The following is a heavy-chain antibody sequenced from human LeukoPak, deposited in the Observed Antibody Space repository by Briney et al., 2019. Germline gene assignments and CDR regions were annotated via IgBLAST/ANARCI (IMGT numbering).Heavy chain of an antibody. CDR3: AKTSGSYSNFDC. J-gene: IGHJ4*02. V-gene: IGHV3-23*01. CDR1: GFTFNNNA. Sequence: GGSLTLSCAASGFTFNNNAMTWVRQAPGKGLEWVSTISGVGANTYYADSVKGRFTISRDNSKNMLNLQMDGLRAEDTAMYYCAKTSGSYSNFDCWGRGTLVTVSS. D-gene: IGHD3-22*01. CDR2: ISGVGANT.